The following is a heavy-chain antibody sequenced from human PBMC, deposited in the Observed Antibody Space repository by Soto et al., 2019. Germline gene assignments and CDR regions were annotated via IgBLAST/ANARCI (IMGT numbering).Heavy chain of an antibody. J-gene: IGHJ6*02. D-gene: IGHD1-26*01. V-gene: IGHV3-33*01. Sequence: QVQLVESGGGVVQPGRSLRLSCAASGFTFSSYGMHWVRQAPGKGLEWVAVIWYDGSNKYYADSVKGRFTISRDNSKNTLYLQMNSLRAEDTAVYYCARLSGSYYRAHYYYGMDVWGQGTTVTVSS. CDR2: IWYDGSNK. CDR3: ARLSGSYYRAHYYYGMDV. CDR1: GFTFSSYG.